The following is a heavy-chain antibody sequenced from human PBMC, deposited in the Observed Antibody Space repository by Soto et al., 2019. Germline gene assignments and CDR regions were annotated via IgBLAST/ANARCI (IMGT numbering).Heavy chain of an antibody. CDR2: VYYSGST. J-gene: IGHJ6*02. CDR1: GGSISSISSY. D-gene: IGHD3-10*01. CDR3: ARQSEYYYASGSVAPLYGMDV. V-gene: IGHV4-39*01. Sequence: SETLSLTCTVSGGSISSISSYWGWIRQPPGKGLEWIGNVYYSGSTYSDPSLKSRLTISADTSKNQFSLKLSSVTAADTAVYFCARQSEYYYASGSVAPLYGMDVWGQGTTVTVSS.